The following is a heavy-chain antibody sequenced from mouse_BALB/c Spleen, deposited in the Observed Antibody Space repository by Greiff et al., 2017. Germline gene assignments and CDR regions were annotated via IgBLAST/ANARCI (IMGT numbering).Heavy chain of an antibody. CDR1: GFTFSSYT. V-gene: IGHV5-6-4*01. D-gene: IGHD2-10*02. Sequence: EVQLVESGGGLVKPGGSLKLSCAASGFTFSSYTMSWVRQTPEKRLEWVATISSGGSYTYYPDSVKGRFTISRDNAKNTLYLQMSSLKSEDTAMYYCTRDTLGYYFDYWGQGTTLTVSS. CDR2: ISSGGSYT. CDR3: TRDTLGYYFDY. J-gene: IGHJ2*01.